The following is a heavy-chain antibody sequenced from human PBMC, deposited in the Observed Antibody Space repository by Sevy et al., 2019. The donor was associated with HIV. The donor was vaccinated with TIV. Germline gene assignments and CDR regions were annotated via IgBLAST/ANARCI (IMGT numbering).Heavy chain of an antibody. CDR1: GGSISSSYHY. CDR2: IYYSGSP. Sequence: SETLSLTCSVSGGSISSSYHYWGWIRQPPGKGLEWIGGIYYSGSPYYSTSLKSRVTIAVETSKNQFSLKLSSATAADTAVYYCARREGSSEFGWYFDLWGRGTLVTVSS. CDR3: ARREGSSEFGWYFDL. J-gene: IGHJ2*01. V-gene: IGHV4-39*01. D-gene: IGHD3-16*01.